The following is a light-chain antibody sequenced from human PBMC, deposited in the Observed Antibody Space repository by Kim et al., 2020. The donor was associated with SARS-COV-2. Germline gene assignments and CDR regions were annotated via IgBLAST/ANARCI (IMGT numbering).Light chain of an antibody. J-gene: IGLJ3*02. CDR3: QVWDSSSDHRV. V-gene: IGLV3-21*04. Sequence: PGKTARINWGGNNIGSKSVHWYQQKPGQAPVLVIYYDSDRPSGIPERFSGSNSGNTATLTISRVEAGDEADYYCQVWDSSSDHRVFGGGTQLTVL. CDR2: YDS. CDR1: NIGSKS.